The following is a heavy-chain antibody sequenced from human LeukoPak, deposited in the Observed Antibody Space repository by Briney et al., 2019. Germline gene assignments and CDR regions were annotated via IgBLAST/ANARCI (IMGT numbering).Heavy chain of an antibody. CDR2: IWYDGRNK. CDR3: ATGGKVGGWGYYFDY. J-gene: IGHJ4*02. Sequence: SGGSLRLSCAASGFTFSRHGMHWVRQAPGRGLEWVAVIWYDGRNKYFGDSVKGRFTISRDNSKNTLYLQMSSLRAEDTAVYYCATGGKVGGWGYYFDYWGQGTQVTVSS. D-gene: IGHD6-19*01. V-gene: IGHV3-33*01. CDR1: GFTFSRHG.